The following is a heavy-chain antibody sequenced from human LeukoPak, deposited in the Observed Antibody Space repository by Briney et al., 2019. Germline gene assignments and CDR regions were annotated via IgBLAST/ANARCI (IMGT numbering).Heavy chain of an antibody. J-gene: IGHJ4*02. V-gene: IGHV3-30*18. D-gene: IGHD6-19*01. CDR2: ISYDGSNK. CDR1: GFTFSSYG. CDR3: AKAGEQWLIGYFDY. Sequence: PGGSLRLSCAASGFTFSSYGMHWVRQAPGKGLEWVAVISYDGSNKYYADSVKGRFTISRDNSKNTLYLRMNSLRAEDTAVYYCAKAGEQWLIGYFDYWGQGTLVTVSS.